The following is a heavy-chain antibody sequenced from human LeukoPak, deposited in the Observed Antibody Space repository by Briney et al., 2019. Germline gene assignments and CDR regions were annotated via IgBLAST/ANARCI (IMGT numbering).Heavy chain of an antibody. D-gene: IGHD2-15*01. CDR1: GGSISSGGYY. CDR2: INHSGST. Sequence: SQTLSLTCTVSGGSISSGGYYWSWIRQPPGKGLEWIGEINHSGSTNYNPSLKSRVTISVDTSKNQFSLKLSSVTAADTAVYYCARGSYCSGGSCYNYWGQGTLVTVSS. CDR3: ARGSYCSGGSCYNY. J-gene: IGHJ4*02. V-gene: IGHV4-30-2*01.